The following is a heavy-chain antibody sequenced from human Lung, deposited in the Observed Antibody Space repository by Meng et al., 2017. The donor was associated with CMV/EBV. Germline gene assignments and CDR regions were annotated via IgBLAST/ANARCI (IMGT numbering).Heavy chain of an antibody. J-gene: IGHJ6*02. CDR1: GFTVSSYS. D-gene: IGHD2-21*01. CDR2: ISSSGTYI. V-gene: IGHV3-21*01. Sequence: GESLKISCAASGFTVSSYSMNWVRQAPGKGLEWVSSISSSGTYIYYADSVKGRFTISRDNAQNSLYLQMNSLRAEDTAVYYCARDVSPRSSAYFAIYYFYALDVWGQGTTVTVSS. CDR3: ARDVSPRSSAYFAIYYFYALDV.